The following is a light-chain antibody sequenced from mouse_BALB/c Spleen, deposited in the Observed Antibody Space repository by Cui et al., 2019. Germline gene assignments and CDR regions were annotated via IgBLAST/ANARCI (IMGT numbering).Light chain of an antibody. CDR1: QNINVW. Sequence: DIQMNQSPSILSASLGDTITITCPASQNINVWLSWYQQKPGNIPKLLIYKASNLHTGVPSRFSGSGSGTGFTLTLSSLQPEDIATYYCQQGQSYPRTFGGGTKLEIK. J-gene: IGKJ1*01. CDR3: QQGQSYPRT. CDR2: KAS. V-gene: IGKV10-94*01.